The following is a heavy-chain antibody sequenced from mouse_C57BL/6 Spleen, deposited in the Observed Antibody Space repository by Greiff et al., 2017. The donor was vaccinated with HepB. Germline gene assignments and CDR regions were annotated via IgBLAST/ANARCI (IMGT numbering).Heavy chain of an antibody. Sequence: EVMLVESGGGLVKPGGSLKLSCAASGFTFSSYAMSWVRQTPEKRLEWVATISDGGSYTYYPDNVKGRFTISRDNAKNNLYLQMSHLKSEDTAMYYCARDWNSGFDYWGQGTTLTVSS. CDR2: ISDGGSYT. V-gene: IGHV5-4*01. CDR1: GFTFSSYA. CDR3: ARDWNSGFDY. J-gene: IGHJ2*01.